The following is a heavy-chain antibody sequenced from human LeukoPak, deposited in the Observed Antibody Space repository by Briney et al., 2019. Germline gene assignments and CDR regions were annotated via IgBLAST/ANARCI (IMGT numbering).Heavy chain of an antibody. Sequence: GASVKVSCKASGYTFTCYYMHWVRQAPGQGLEWMGWINPNSGGTIYAQKFQGRVTMTRDTSISTVYMELSRLRSDDTVVYYCARAPPITRGPFDPWGQGTLVTVSS. V-gene: IGHV1-2*02. CDR3: ARAPPITRGPFDP. CDR2: INPNSGGT. D-gene: IGHD3-10*01. J-gene: IGHJ5*02. CDR1: GYTFTCYY.